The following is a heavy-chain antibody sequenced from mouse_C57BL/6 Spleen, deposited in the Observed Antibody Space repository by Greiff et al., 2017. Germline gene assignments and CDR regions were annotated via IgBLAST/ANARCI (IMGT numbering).Heavy chain of an antibody. CDR2: IDPENGDT. D-gene: IGHD2-2*01. Sequence: VHVKQSGAELVRPGASVKLSCTASGFNIKDDYMPWVKQRPEQGLEWIGWIDPENGDTEYASKFQGKATITADTSSNTAYLQLSSLTSEDTAVYYCTTGGNDYYYAMDYWGQGTSVTVSS. CDR1: GFNIKDDY. CDR3: TTGGNDYYYAMDY. J-gene: IGHJ4*01. V-gene: IGHV14-4*01.